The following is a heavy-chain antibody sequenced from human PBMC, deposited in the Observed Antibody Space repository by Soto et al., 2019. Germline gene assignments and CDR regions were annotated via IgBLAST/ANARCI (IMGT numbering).Heavy chain of an antibody. CDR3: ARVNSTSRYYYYYYYMDV. J-gene: IGHJ6*03. D-gene: IGHD6-6*01. Sequence: EASVKVSCKASGGTFSSYTISWVRQAPGQGLEWMGRIIPILGIANYAQKFQGRVTITADKSTSTAYMELSSLRSEDTAVYYCARVNSTSRYYYYYYYMDVWGKGTTVTVSS. V-gene: IGHV1-69*02. CDR2: IIPILGIA. CDR1: GGTFSSYT.